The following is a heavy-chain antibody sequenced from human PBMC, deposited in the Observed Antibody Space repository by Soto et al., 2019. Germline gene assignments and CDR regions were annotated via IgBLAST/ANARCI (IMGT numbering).Heavy chain of an antibody. CDR1: GGSISSGGYY. CDR2: IYYSGST. J-gene: IGHJ6*02. CDR3: ARELRFGEDYYGMDV. V-gene: IGHV4-31*03. Sequence: QVQLQESGPGLVKPSQTLSLTCTVSGGSISSGGYYWSWIRQHPGKGLEWIGYIYYSGSTYYNPSRKSRFTISVDTSKNQFSLKLSSVTAADTAVYYCARELRFGEDYYGMDVWGQGTTVTVSS. D-gene: IGHD3-10*01.